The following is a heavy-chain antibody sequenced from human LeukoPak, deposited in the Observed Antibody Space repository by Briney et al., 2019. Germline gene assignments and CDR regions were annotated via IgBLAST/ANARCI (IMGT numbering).Heavy chain of an antibody. J-gene: IGHJ4*02. Sequence: SVKVSCKASGGTFSSYAISWVRQAPGQGLEWMGGIIPIFGTANYAQKFQGRATITADESTSTAYMELSSLRSEDTAVYYCARGPRDYYDSSGSFDYWGQGTLVTVSS. D-gene: IGHD3-22*01. CDR2: IIPIFGTA. CDR3: ARGPRDYYDSSGSFDY. V-gene: IGHV1-69*13. CDR1: GGTFSSYA.